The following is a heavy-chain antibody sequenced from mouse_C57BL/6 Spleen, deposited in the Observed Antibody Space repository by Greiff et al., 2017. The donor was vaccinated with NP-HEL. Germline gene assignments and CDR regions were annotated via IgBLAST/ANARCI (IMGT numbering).Heavy chain of an antibody. Sequence: QVQLQQPGAELVKPGASVKMSCKASGYTFTSYWITWVKQRPGQGLEWIGDIYPGSGSTNYNEKFKSKATLTVDTSSSTAYMQLSSLTSEDSAVYYCARERYDYDEAMDYWGQGTSVTVSS. CDR2: IYPGSGST. J-gene: IGHJ4*01. D-gene: IGHD2-4*01. V-gene: IGHV1-55*01. CDR1: GYTFTSYW. CDR3: ARERYDYDEAMDY.